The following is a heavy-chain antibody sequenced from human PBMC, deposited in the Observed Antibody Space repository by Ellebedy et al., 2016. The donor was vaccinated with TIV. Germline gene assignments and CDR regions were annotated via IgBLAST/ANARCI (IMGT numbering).Heavy chain of an antibody. Sequence: GGSLRLSXVASGFTFSNYWMHWVRQAPGKGLDWVANIKEDGSAIYYVDSVKGRFTISRDNAKNSLYLQLNSLRAEDTAVYYCARSPATGTVDYWGHGTLVTVSS. V-gene: IGHV3-7*01. D-gene: IGHD1-1*01. CDR3: ARSPATGTVDY. CDR2: IKEDGSAI. CDR1: GFTFSNYW. J-gene: IGHJ4*01.